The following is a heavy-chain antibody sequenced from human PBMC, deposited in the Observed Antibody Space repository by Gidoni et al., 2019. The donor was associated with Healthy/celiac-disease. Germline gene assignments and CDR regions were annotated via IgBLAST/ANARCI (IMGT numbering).Heavy chain of an antibody. D-gene: IGHD6-19*01. CDR1: VSSFTSYW. CDR3: VGSVAGTRPTDY. CDR2: IYPGDADT. V-gene: IGHV5-51*01. Sequence: EVQLVQSGAEVKKPGESLQLPCQGSVSSFTSYWSGWGRQMPGKGLEGMGIIYPGDADTRYSPSFQGKVTISADKSISTAYLQWSSLKASDTAMYYCVGSVAGTRPTDYWGQGTLVTVSS. J-gene: IGHJ4*02.